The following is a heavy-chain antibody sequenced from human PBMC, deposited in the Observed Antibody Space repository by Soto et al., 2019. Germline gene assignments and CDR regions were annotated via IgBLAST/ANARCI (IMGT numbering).Heavy chain of an antibody. Sequence: EDQLLESGGGSAQPGGSLRLSCVASGFTFNNYAMNWVRQAPGKGLEWVSSISDSATTKYYADSVKGRFTISRDNSKNTLHLQMNSLRAEDTAVYFCARGYVGSWSHFDSWGQGTLVTVSS. V-gene: IGHV3-23*01. D-gene: IGHD2-15*01. CDR1: GFTFNNYA. CDR3: ARGYVGSWSHFDS. J-gene: IGHJ4*02. CDR2: ISDSATTK.